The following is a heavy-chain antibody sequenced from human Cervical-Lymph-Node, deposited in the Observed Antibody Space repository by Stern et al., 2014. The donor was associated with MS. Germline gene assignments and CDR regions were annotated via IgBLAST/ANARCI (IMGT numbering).Heavy chain of an antibody. CDR2: IIPIFGSA. J-gene: IGHJ6*02. CDR3: ARRTTVTVGAMDV. CDR1: GCTFSTYA. Sequence: QVQLVESGAEVEKPGSSLKVSCKASGCTFSTYAINWVRQAPGQGLEWMEAIIPIFGSANYAQTFQGRVTIPADDSTSTAYMELSSLRSEDTAVYYCARRTTVTVGAMDVWGQGTTVTVSS. V-gene: IGHV1-69*01. D-gene: IGHD4-17*01.